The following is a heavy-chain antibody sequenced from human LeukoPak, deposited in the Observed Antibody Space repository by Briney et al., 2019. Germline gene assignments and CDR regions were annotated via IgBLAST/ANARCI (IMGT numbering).Heavy chain of an antibody. CDR3: ARVQLTGYFGLDY. CDR1: GYTFTSYG. V-gene: IGHV1-18*01. D-gene: IGHD3-9*01. J-gene: IGHJ4*02. CDR2: ISAYNGNT. Sequence: GASVKVSCKASGYTFTSYGISWVRQAPGQGLEWMGWISAYNGNTNYAQKLQGRVTMTTDTSTSTAYTELRSLRSDDTAVYYCARVQLTGYFGLDYWGQGTLVTVSS.